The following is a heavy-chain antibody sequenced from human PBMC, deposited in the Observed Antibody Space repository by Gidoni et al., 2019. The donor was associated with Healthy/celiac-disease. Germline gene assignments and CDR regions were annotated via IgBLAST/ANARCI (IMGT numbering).Heavy chain of an antibody. CDR3: ARDDERDGYNFRY. D-gene: IGHD5-12*01. CDR1: GFTVSSNY. CDR2: IYSGGST. J-gene: IGHJ4*02. V-gene: IGHV3-53*04. Sequence: EVQLVESGGGLVQPGGSLRLSCAASGFTVSSNYMSWVRQAPGKGLEWVSVIYSGGSTYHADSVKGRFTISRHNSKNTLYLQMNSLRAEDTAVYYCARDDERDGYNFRYWGQGTLVTVSS.